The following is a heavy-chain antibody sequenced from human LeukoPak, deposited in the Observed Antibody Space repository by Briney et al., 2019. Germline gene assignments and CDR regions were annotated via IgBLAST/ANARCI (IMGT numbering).Heavy chain of an antibody. CDR2: ISGSGGST. V-gene: IGHV3-23*01. Sequence: PGGSLRLSCEASGFTFGGSAMSWVRQAPGKGLEWVSAISGSGGSTYYADSVKGRLTISRDNSKNTLYLQMNSLRAEDTAVYYCAKVLTCYYKVRAFDIWGQGTMVTVSS. CDR1: GFTFGGSA. D-gene: IGHD3-9*01. CDR3: AKVLTCYYKVRAFDI. J-gene: IGHJ3*02.